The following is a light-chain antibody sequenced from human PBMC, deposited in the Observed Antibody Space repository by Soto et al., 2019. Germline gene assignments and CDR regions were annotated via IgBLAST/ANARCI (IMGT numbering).Light chain of an antibody. V-gene: IGKV3-15*01. CDR2: RAS. Sequence: EIVMPQSPATVSVSPGESSPLSRRASQRVSSNLAWYQQNPGQAPRLLIYRASTRATGVPGRFSASGSGTDFTLTISRLEPDDFAVYYRKQFGDSLTFGPGTKVDIK. J-gene: IGKJ3*01. CDR1: QRVSSN. CDR3: KQFGDSLT.